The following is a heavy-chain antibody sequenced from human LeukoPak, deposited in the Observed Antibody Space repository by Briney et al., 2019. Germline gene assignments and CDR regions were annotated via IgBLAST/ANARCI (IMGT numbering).Heavy chain of an antibody. CDR1: GGSFSGYY. V-gene: IGHV4-34*01. Sequence: PSETLSLTCAVSGGSFSGYYWYWIRQPPEKGLEWIGEINHGESTNYNPSLKSRATLSVDTSKNQFSLKLTSVTAADTAVYYCARGRTYYYDTSGYYPSIYYGMDVWGQGPTVIVSS. J-gene: IGHJ6*02. CDR3: ARGRTYYYDTSGYYPSIYYGMDV. CDR2: INHGEST. D-gene: IGHD3-22*01.